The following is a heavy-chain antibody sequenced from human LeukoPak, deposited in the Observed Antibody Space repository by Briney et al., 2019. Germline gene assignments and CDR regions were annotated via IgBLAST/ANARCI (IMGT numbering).Heavy chain of an antibody. J-gene: IGHJ4*02. CDR1: GGSFSGYY. CDR2: INHSGST. D-gene: IGHD6-13*01. CDR3: ARGIAAAGTR. Sequence: SSETLSLTCAVYGGSFSGYYWSWIRQPPGKGLEWTGEINHSGSTNYNPSLKSRVTISVGTSKNQFSLKLSSVTAADTAVYYCARGIAAAGTRWGQGTLVTVSS. V-gene: IGHV4-34*01.